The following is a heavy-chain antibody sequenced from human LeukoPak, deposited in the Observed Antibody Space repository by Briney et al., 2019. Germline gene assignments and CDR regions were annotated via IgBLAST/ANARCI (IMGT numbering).Heavy chain of an antibody. CDR1: GGSISSGGYY. Sequence: SETLSLTCTVSGGSISSGGYYWSWIRQHPGKGLEWIGYIYYSGSTYYNPSLKSRVTISVDMSKNQFSLKLSSVTAADTAVYYCASSIKKDIVVVPAATSFDYWGQGTLVTVSS. CDR3: ASSIKKDIVVVPAATSFDY. D-gene: IGHD2-2*01. CDR2: IYYSGST. J-gene: IGHJ4*02. V-gene: IGHV4-31*03.